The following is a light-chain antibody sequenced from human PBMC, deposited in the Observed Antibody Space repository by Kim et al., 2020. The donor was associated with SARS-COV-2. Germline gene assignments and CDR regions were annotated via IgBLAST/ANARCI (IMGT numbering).Light chain of an antibody. CDR3: QSYDSSLSGSV. V-gene: IGLV1-40*01. J-gene: IGLJ3*02. CDR1: STNIGAGYD. Sequence: RVTMSCTGSSTNIGAGYDVHWYQQLPGTAPKLLIYGNSNRPSGVPDRFSGSKSGTSASLAITGLQAEDEADYYCQSYDSSLSGSVFGGGTQLTVL. CDR2: GNS.